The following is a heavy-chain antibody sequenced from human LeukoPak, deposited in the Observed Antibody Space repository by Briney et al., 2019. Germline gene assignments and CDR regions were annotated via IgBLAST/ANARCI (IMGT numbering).Heavy chain of an antibody. J-gene: IGHJ4*02. CDR3: ARDFAF. V-gene: IGHV4-61*02. Sequence: SETLSLTRTVSGGSISSGSYYWSWIRQPAGKGLEWIVRIYTSGSTNYNPSLKSRVTISVDTSKNQFSLKLSSVTAADTAVYYCARDFAFWGQGTLVTVSS. CDR1: GGSISSGSYY. CDR2: IYTSGST.